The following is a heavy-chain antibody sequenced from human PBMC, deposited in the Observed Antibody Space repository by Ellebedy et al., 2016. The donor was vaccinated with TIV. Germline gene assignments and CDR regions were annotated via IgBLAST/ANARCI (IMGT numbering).Heavy chain of an antibody. CDR2: VNPGDSDT. Sequence: GGSLRLSCKASGYIFTNYWIAWVRQMPGKGLEWVGIVNPGDSDTRYSPSFQGQVTISADKSINTAYLQWGSLQASDTGIYYCAKHTSPRLDFGSGFDRWGQGTLVAVS. CDR1: GYIFTNYW. D-gene: IGHD3-10*01. V-gene: IGHV5-51*01. CDR3: AKHTSPRLDFGSGFDR. J-gene: IGHJ5*02.